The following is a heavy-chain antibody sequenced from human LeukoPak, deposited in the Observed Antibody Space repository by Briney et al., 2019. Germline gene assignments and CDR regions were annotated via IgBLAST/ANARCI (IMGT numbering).Heavy chain of an antibody. CDR1: GGTFSSYA. D-gene: IGHD1-26*01. J-gene: IGHJ3*02. CDR3: ARDRSEGGWPDAFDI. Sequence: SVKVSCKTSGGTFSSYAINWVRQAPGQGLEWMGGIIPIFGTSHYAQKFQGRVTITTDESTSTDYMELRSLRYEDTAVYYCARDRSEGGWPDAFDIWGQGTMVTVSS. CDR2: IIPIFGTS. V-gene: IGHV1-69*05.